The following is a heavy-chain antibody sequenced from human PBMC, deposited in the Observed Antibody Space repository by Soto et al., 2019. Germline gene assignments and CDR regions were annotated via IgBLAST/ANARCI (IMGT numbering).Heavy chain of an antibody. V-gene: IGHV3-11*06. CDR2: ISSSSSYT. CDR3: ARDPLRNYYDSSGYYYGARYFDY. Sequence: PRLSCAASGFTFSDYYMSWIRQAPGKGLEWVLYISSSSSYTNYADSVKGRFTISRDNAKNSLYLQMNSLRAEDTAVYYCARDPLRNYYDSSGYYYGARYFDYWGQGTLVTVSS. CDR1: GFTFSDYY. J-gene: IGHJ4*02. D-gene: IGHD3-22*01.